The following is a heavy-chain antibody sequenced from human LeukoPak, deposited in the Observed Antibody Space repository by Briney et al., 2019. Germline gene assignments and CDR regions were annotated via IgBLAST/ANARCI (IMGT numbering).Heavy chain of an antibody. CDR1: GITFSNYA. V-gene: IGHV3-23*01. J-gene: IGHJ4*02. CDR2: ISGSGNRT. D-gene: IGHD4-17*01. Sequence: GGSLRLSCEASGITFSNYAMSWVRQAPGKGLEWVSAISGSGNRTYYADSVKGRFTISRDNSKNTLYLQVNSLRAEDTAVYYCAKAWTAVTTSYWGQGTLVTVSS. CDR3: AKAWTAVTTSY.